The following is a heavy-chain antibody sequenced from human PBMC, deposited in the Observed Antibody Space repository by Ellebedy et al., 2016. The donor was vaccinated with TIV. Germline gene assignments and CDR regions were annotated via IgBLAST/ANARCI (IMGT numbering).Heavy chain of an antibody. V-gene: IGHV1-2*02. Sequence: ASVKVSCKASGYTFTAYHIHWVRQAPGQGLEWMGWINPNSGGTNYAQKFQGRVTMTRDTSISTAYMELSRLRSDDTAVYYCGRERWGLGDYWGQGTLVTVSS. CDR1: GYTFTAYH. CDR3: GRERWGLGDY. D-gene: IGHD7-27*01. CDR2: INPNSGGT. J-gene: IGHJ4*02.